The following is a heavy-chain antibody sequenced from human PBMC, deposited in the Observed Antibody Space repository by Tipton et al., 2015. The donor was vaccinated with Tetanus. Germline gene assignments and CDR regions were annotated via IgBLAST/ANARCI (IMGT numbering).Heavy chain of an antibody. V-gene: IGHV1-8*02. D-gene: IGHD3-3*01. CDR2: LNPKSGSA. CDR1: GYTFTSYG. CDR3: ARDPAVLRFLEWLPDWCFAL. J-gene: IGHJ2*01. Sequence: QLVQSGAEVKKPGASVKVSCKASGYTFTSYGLNWVRKAAGRGFEWMGWLNPKSGSAAYAPRFQGRVTMTTNTSITTAFMEVASLTYEDTAVYYCARDPAVLRFLEWLPDWCFALWGRGTLVTVSS.